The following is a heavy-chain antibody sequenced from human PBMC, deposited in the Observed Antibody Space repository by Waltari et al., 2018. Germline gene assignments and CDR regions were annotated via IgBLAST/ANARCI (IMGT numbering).Heavy chain of an antibody. CDR2: IYYSGST. Sequence: QLQLQASCPGLVQHSATLSLNCPVLGGSLSSYYWSWIRQPPGKGLEWIGYIYYSGSTNYNPSLKSRVTISVDTSKNQFSLKLSSVTAADTAVYYCARHKGEAVAACFDYWGQGTLVTVSS. J-gene: IGHJ4*02. V-gene: IGHV4-59*08. CDR1: GGSLSSYY. D-gene: IGHD6-19*01. CDR3: ARHKGEAVAACFDY.